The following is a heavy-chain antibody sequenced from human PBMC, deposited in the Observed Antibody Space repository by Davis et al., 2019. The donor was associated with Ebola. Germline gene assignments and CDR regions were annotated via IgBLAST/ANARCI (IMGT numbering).Heavy chain of an antibody. D-gene: IGHD1-20*01. CDR3: ATLRRTITGMDDAFDI. CDR2: IYTGDSDT. V-gene: IGHV5-51*01. CDR1: GNRFSSHW. J-gene: IGHJ3*02. Sequence: GESLKISCKDSGNRFSSHWIGWVRQMPGKGLEWMGIIYTGDSDTRYSPSFRGQVTISADNSITTAYLQWSALRASDTAMYYCATLRRTITGMDDAFDIWGQGTLVTVSS.